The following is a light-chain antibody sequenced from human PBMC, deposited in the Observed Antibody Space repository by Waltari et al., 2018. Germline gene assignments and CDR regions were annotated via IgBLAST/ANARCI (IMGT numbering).Light chain of an antibody. CDR1: QTLLQNSNDKNY. Sequence: DIVLTQSPDSLAVSLGERATINCTSSQTLLQNSNDKNYLAWYQQKPGQPPKLIISWASTRESGVPDRFSGSGSGTDFTLTINNLQAEDVAIYYCQQYYRSRSFGQGTRVEVK. CDR3: QQYYRSRS. V-gene: IGKV4-1*01. CDR2: WAS. J-gene: IGKJ1*01.